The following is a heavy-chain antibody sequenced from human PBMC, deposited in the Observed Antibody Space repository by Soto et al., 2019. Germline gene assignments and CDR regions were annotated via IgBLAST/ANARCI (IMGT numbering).Heavy chain of an antibody. J-gene: IGHJ6*01. D-gene: IGHD3-10*01. CDR1: GGSFSGYY. CDR2: INHSGST. CDR3: ARRGPLWFGEKGMDV. Sequence: QVQLQQWGAGLLKPSETLSLTCAVYGGSFSGYYWSWIRQPPGKGLEWIGEINHSGSTNYNPSLKSRVTISVDTSKNQFSLKLSSGTAADTAVYYCARRGPLWFGEKGMDVWGQGTTVTVSS. V-gene: IGHV4-34*01.